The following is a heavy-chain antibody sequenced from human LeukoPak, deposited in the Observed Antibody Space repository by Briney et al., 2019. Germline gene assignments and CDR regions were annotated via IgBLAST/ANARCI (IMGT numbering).Heavy chain of an antibody. Sequence: GGSLRLSCAASGFTFSSCAMSWVRQAPGKGLEWVSGLSGSADSTYYADSVKGRFTISRDNSKSTLFLQMNSLRSDDTAVYYCARSARSYSNYVPDYWGQGTLVTVSS. V-gene: IGHV3-23*01. J-gene: IGHJ4*02. CDR1: GFTFSSCA. D-gene: IGHD4-11*01. CDR2: LSGSADST. CDR3: ARSARSYSNYVPDY.